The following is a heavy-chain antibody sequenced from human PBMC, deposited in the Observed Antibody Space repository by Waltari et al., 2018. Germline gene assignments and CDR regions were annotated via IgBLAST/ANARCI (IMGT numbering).Heavy chain of an antibody. Sequence: QVQLVESGGGVVQPGRSLRLSCAASGFTFSSYGMHWVRQAPGKGLEWVAVISYDGSNKYYADSVKGRFTISRDNSKNTLYLQMNSLRAEDTAVYYCAKSGPTAQQLMTRYYYYYMDVWGKGTTVTISS. V-gene: IGHV3-30*18. D-gene: IGHD6-13*01. CDR1: GFTFSSYG. CDR2: ISYDGSNK. J-gene: IGHJ6*03. CDR3: AKSGPTAQQLMTRYYYYYMDV.